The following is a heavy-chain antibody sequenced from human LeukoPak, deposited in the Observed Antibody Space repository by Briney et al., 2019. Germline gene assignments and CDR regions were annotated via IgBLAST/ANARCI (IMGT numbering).Heavy chain of an antibody. V-gene: IGHV3-30*02. Sequence: GGSLRPSCAASGFTFSSYGLHWVRQAPGKGLEWVTFIRYDGSNQYYADSVKGRFAISRDNSKNTLFLQVNSLRAEDTAVYYCAKGHDYGDSSFDYWGQGTLVTVSS. J-gene: IGHJ4*02. D-gene: IGHD4-17*01. CDR2: IRYDGSNQ. CDR1: GFTFSSYG. CDR3: AKGHDYGDSSFDY.